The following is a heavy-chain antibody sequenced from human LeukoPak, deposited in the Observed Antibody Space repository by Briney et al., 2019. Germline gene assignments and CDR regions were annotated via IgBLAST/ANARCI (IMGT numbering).Heavy chain of an antibody. CDR2: IIPIFGTT. V-gene: IGHV1-69*06. Sequence: SAKVSCKASGGTFSNYGLSWVRQAPGQGLEWMGKIIPIFGTTNYAQKFQGRVTLTADKYMSTAYMELSGLTSEDTAVYFCARLYGGNINWFDPWGQGTLVTVSS. D-gene: IGHD4/OR15-4a*01. CDR1: GGTFSNYG. J-gene: IGHJ5*02. CDR3: ARLYGGNINWFDP.